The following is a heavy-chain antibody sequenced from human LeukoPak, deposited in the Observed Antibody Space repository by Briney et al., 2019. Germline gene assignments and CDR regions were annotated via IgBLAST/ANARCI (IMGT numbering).Heavy chain of an antibody. CDR3: ARPGDDDAFDI. V-gene: IGHV4-59*01. Sequence: SETLSLTCTVSGGSISSYYWSWIRQPPGKGLEWIGYIYYSGSTNYNPSLKSRVTISVDTSKNQFSLKLSSVTAADTAVYYCARPGDDDAFDIWGQGTMVTVSS. J-gene: IGHJ3*02. CDR1: GGSISSYY. CDR2: IYYSGST.